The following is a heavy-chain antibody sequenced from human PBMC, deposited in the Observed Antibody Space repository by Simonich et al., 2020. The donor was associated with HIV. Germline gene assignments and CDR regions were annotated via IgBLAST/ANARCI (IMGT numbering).Heavy chain of an antibody. V-gene: IGHV4-34*01. CDR2: INHSGST. CDR1: GGSFSGYY. J-gene: IGHJ4*02. D-gene: IGHD3-3*01. CDR3: ARRDRELILYFDY. Sequence: QVQLQQWGAGLLKPSETLSLTCAVYGGSFSGYYWSWNRQPPGKGLEWIGKINHSGSTNYKSSLNSRATISGDKSKNQFSLKLSSVTDADTAIYYCARRDRELILYFDYWGQGNLVTVSS.